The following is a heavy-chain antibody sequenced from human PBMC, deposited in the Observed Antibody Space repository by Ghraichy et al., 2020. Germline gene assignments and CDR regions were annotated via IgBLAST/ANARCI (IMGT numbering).Heavy chain of an antibody. CDR1: GDSISSGSFF. CDR2: VFYSGST. D-gene: IGHD2-15*01. V-gene: IGHV4-39*01. J-gene: IGHJ4*02. CDR3: ARQPAATMREFAFDY. Sequence: ESLNISCTVSGDSISSGSFFWGWIRQPPGKGLDWIGSVFYSGSTYYNPSLKGRVTVSVDTSKNQFSLKLSYVTAADTAVYWCARQPAATMREFAFDYWGQGTLVTVSS.